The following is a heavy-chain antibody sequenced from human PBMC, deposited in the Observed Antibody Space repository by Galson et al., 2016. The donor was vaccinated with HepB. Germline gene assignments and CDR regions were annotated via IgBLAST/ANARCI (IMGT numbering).Heavy chain of an antibody. V-gene: IGHV3-23*01. CDR3: AKGTTLMVHVGYFDH. CDR2: ISDSGGNT. CDR1: GLSFSNYA. J-gene: IGHJ4*02. Sequence: SLRLSCAASGLSFSNYAMSWVRQAPGKGLEWVAGISDSGGNTYYADSVKGRFTISRDNARNTLYLQMNSLRVEDTAVYYCAKGTTLMVHVGYFDHWGQGTLVTVSS. D-gene: IGHD1/OR15-1a*01.